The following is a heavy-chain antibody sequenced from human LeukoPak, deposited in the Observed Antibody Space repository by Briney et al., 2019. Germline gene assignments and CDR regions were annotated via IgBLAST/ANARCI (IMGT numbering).Heavy chain of an antibody. CDR2: FYTSGHT. J-gene: IGHJ6*03. D-gene: IGHD5-18*01. CDR3: ARGVHGYSYGYVPWELYSYMDV. CDR1: GGSINSGSYY. V-gene: IGHV4-61*09. Sequence: PSQTLSLTCTVSGGSINSGSYYWSWIRQPAGKGLEWRGHFYTSGHTSYNPSLKSRVTISVDTSKNQFSLKMNSVTAADTAVYYCARGVHGYSYGYVPWELYSYMDVWGKGTTVSISS.